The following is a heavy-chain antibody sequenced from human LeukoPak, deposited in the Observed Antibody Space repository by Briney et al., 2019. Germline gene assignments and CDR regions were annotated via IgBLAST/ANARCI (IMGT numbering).Heavy chain of an antibody. Sequence: ASVKVSCKASGYTFIDYYIHWVRQAPGQGLEWMGWINPNSHGTNYAQKFQGRVTMTRGTSISTAYMELNRLTSADTAVYYCGRAILGGGSGDFDYWGQGTLVTVSS. CDR3: GRAILGGGSGDFDY. D-gene: IGHD3-10*01. J-gene: IGHJ4*02. CDR2: INPNSHGT. V-gene: IGHV1-2*02. CDR1: GYTFIDYY.